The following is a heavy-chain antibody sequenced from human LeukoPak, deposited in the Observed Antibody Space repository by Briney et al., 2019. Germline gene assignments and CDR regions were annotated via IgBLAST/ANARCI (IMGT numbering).Heavy chain of an antibody. CDR2: ISYDGSNK. Sequence: GGSLILSCAASGFTFSSYAMHWVRQAPGKGLEWVAVISYDGSNKYYADSVKGRFTISRDNSKNTLYLQMNSLRADDTALYYCARDRRYASFDNWGQGTLVTVSS. V-gene: IGHV3-30*04. CDR1: GFTFSSYA. J-gene: IGHJ4*02. CDR3: ARDRRYASFDN. D-gene: IGHD1-1*01.